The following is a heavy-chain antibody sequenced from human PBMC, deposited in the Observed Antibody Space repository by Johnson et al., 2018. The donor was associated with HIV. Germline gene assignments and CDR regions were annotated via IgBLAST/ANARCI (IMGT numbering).Heavy chain of an antibody. CDR1: GFTFSSYG. D-gene: IGHD3-3*01. CDR3: AKDLRITIFGVVPPHDAFDI. J-gene: IGHJ3*02. V-gene: IGHV3-33*06. Sequence: QVQLVESGGTLVKPGGSLSLSCTASGFTFSSYGIHWVRQAPGKGLAWVALIWYDGSNKYYADSVKGRFTISRDNSKNTLYLQMNSLRAEDTAVYYCAKDLRITIFGVVPPHDAFDIWGQGTMVTVSS. CDR2: IWYDGSNK.